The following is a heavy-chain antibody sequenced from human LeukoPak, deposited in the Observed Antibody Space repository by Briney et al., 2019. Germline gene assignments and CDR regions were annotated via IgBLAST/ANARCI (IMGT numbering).Heavy chain of an antibody. CDR3: ARHVYGIVGATISDY. V-gene: IGHV4-39*01. D-gene: IGHD1-26*01. J-gene: IGHJ4*02. CDR2: IYYSGST. CDR1: GGSISSSSYY. Sequence: PSETLSLTCTVSGGSISSSSYYRGWIRQPPGKGLEWIGSIYYSGSTFYNPSLQSRVTISVDTSKNQFSLKLRSVTAADTAVYYCARHVYGIVGATISDYWGQGTLVTVSS.